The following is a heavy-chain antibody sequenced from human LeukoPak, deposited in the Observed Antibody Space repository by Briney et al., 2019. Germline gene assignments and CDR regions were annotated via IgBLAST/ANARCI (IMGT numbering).Heavy chain of an antibody. CDR3: ARDRVYSEYGMDV. CDR1: GFTVSSNY. CDR2: IYRGGSI. J-gene: IGHJ6*02. V-gene: IGHV3-53*01. Sequence: PGGSLRLSCAASGFTVSSNYMSWVRQAPGKGLEWVSVIYRGGSIYYADSVKGRFITSRDNSKNTLYLQMNSLRAEDTAIYYCARDRVYSEYGMDVWGQGTTVTVSS. D-gene: IGHD6-13*01.